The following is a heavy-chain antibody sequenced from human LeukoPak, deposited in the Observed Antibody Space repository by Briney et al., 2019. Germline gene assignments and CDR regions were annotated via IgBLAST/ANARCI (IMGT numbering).Heavy chain of an antibody. Sequence: PGGSLRLSCAASGFTFSSYEMNWVRQAPGKGLEWISYISNTRSTIFYADSVKGRFTISRDNAKNSLYLQMNSLRAEDTAVYYCARANLYSSGWYLGYYFDYWGQGTLVTVSS. CDR3: ARANLYSSGWYLGYYFDY. J-gene: IGHJ4*02. CDR1: GFTFSSYE. CDR2: ISNTRSTI. D-gene: IGHD6-19*01. V-gene: IGHV3-48*03.